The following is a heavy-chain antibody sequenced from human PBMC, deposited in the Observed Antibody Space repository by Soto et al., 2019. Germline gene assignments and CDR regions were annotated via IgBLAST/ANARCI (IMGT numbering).Heavy chain of an antibody. D-gene: IGHD6-6*01. CDR3: ARASYSSSSFRYYYYGMDV. CDR1: GGTFSSYA. V-gene: IGHV1-69*13. CDR2: IIPIFGTA. J-gene: IGHJ6*02. Sequence: ASVKVSCKASGGTFSSYAISWVRQAPGQGLEWMGGIIPIFGTANYAQKFQGRVTITADESTSTAYMELSSLRSEDTAVYYCARASYSSSSFRYYYYGMDVWGQGTTVTVSS.